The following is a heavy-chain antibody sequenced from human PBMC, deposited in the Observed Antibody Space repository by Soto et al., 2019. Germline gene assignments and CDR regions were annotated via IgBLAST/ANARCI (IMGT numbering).Heavy chain of an antibody. J-gene: IGHJ4*02. CDR3: ARGESSEYYYDPYDY. D-gene: IGHD3-22*01. V-gene: IGHV1-18*01. Sequence: ASVKVSCKASGYTFTSYGISWVRQAPGQGLEWMGWISAYNGNTNYAQKLQGRVTMTTDTSTCTAYMELRSLRSDDTAVYYCARGESSEYYYDPYDYWGQGTLVTVSS. CDR1: GYTFTSYG. CDR2: ISAYNGNT.